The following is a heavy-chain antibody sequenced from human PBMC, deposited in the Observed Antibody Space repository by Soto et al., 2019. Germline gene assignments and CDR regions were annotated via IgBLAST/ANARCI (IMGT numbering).Heavy chain of an antibody. Sequence: QVQLVQSGAEVKKPGASVKVSCKASGYIFTSYALHWVRQAPGHRLEWMGWISAGNGNTKYSQKFQGRVTITRDTSASTVYMELSSLRSEDTAVYYCARLGYCSTVSCHVDKAFDIWGQGTMITVSS. V-gene: IGHV1-3*01. D-gene: IGHD2-2*01. CDR3: ARLGYCSTVSCHVDKAFDI. J-gene: IGHJ3*02. CDR1: GYIFTSYA. CDR2: ISAGNGNT.